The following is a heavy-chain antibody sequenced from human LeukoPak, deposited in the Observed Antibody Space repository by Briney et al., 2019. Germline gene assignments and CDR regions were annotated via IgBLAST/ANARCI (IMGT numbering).Heavy chain of an antibody. V-gene: IGHV3-23*01. CDR3: ARAYSSGWYADFFDY. Sequence: GGSLRLSCAASGFTFSSYAMSWVRQAPGKGLEWVSAISGSGGSTYYADSVKGRFTISRDNSKNTLYLQMNSLRAEDTAVYYCARAYSSGWYADFFDYWGQGTLVTVSS. CDR1: GFTFSSYA. D-gene: IGHD6-19*01. CDR2: ISGSGGST. J-gene: IGHJ4*02.